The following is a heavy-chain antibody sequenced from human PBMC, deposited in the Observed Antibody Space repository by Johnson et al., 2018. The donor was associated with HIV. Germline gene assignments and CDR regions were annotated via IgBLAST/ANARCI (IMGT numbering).Heavy chain of an antibody. D-gene: IGHD7-27*01. CDR1: GFTFDDNA. J-gene: IGHJ3*02. CDR2: INWSGGST. Sequence: VQLVESGGGVVRPGGSLRLSCAASGFTFDDNAMTWVRQVPGKGLEWVSTINWSGGSTTYADSVKGRFTISRDNAKNSLYVQMNSLRAEDTALYYCARALWGARAFDIWGQGTMVTVSS. CDR3: ARALWGARAFDI. V-gene: IGHV3-20*04.